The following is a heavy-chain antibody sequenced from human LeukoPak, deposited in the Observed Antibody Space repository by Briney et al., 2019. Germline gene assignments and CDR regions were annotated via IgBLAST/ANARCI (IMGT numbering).Heavy chain of an antibody. Sequence: GGSLRLSCAASGFTFDDYAMSWVRQAPGKGLEWVSAISGSGGSTYYADSVKGRFTISRDNSKNTLYLQMNSLRAEDTAVYYCAKGFPYYDFWSGYYQAANYYYYGMDVWGQGTTVTVSS. CDR3: AKGFPYYDFWSGYYQAANYYYYGMDV. CDR2: ISGSGGST. J-gene: IGHJ6*02. CDR1: GFTFDDYA. V-gene: IGHV3-23*01. D-gene: IGHD3-3*01.